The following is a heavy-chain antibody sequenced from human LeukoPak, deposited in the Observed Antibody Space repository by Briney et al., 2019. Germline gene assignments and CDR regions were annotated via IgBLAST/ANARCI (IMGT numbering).Heavy chain of an antibody. J-gene: IGHJ6*03. Sequence: SETLSLTCTVSGGSISSYYWSWIRQAPGKGLEGVGYIYYSGSSNYNPSLKSRVTISVDPSTNQFSLKLSSVTAADTAVYYCASLWAAAGTWDYYYYMDVWGKGTTVTVSS. CDR2: IYYSGSS. V-gene: IGHV4-59*01. CDR3: ASLWAAAGTWDYYYYMDV. CDR1: GGSISSYY. D-gene: IGHD6-13*01.